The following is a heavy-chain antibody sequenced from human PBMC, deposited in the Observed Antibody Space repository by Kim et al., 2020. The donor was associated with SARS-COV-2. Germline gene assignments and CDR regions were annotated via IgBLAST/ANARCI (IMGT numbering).Heavy chain of an antibody. Sequence: GGSLRLSCAASGFTFSSYGMHWVRQAPGKGLEWVAVISYDGSNKYYADSVKGRFTISRDNSKNTLYLQMNSLRAEDTAVYYCAKSYCGGDCLNDYWGQGTLVTVSS. J-gene: IGHJ4*02. CDR1: GFTFSSYG. CDR3: AKSYCGGDCLNDY. V-gene: IGHV3-30*18. D-gene: IGHD2-21*02. CDR2: ISYDGSNK.